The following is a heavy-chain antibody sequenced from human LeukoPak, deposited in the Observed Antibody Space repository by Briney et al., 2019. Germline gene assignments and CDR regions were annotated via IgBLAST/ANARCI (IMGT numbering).Heavy chain of an antibody. CDR3: ATEVEYSTNGFDT. J-gene: IGHJ3*02. Sequence: GGSLRLSCAASQFTLSDYYVSWIRQAPGRGLEWVSYISSRGHTIYYAASVKGRFPISREEAKNEVYLKMTGLRAEDTALYYCATEVEYSTNGFDTWGQGTMVTVSS. D-gene: IGHD6-13*01. V-gene: IGHV3-11*04. CDR2: ISSRGHTI. CDR1: QFTLSDYY.